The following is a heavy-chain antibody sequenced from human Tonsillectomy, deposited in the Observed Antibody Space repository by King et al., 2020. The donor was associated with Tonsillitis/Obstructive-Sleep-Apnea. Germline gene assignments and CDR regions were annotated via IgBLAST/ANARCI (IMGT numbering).Heavy chain of an antibody. CDR2: ISSSSNSI. V-gene: IGHV3-48*02. Sequence: VQLVESGGGLVQPGGSLRLSCAASGFTLRSYNMNWVRQAPGKGLVWVSYISSSSNSIYSVDFVNGRFTISSDNAKNSLYLQMNSLSDEDTAVFYFAREKGSGFVDYWGQGTLVTVSS. D-gene: IGHD6-25*01. CDR3: AREKGSGFVDY. J-gene: IGHJ4*02. CDR1: GFTLRSYN.